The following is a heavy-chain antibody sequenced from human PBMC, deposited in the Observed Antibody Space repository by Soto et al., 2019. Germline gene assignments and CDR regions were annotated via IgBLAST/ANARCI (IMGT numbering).Heavy chain of an antibody. CDR1: GGSISSGDYY. J-gene: IGHJ6*02. CDR2: IYYSGST. D-gene: IGHD6-13*01. CDR3: ARDWRPGYSSSWNYYYYGMDV. Sequence: KPSETLSLTCTVSGGSISSGDYYWSWIRQPPGKGLEWIGYIYYSGSTYYNPSLKSRVTISVDTSKNQFSLKLSSVTAADTAVYYCARDWRPGYSSSWNYYYYGMDVWGQGTTVTVSS. V-gene: IGHV4-30-4*01.